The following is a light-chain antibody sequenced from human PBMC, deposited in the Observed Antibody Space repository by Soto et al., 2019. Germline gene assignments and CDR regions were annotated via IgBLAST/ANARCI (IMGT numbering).Light chain of an antibody. CDR3: HQSYKTPHT. V-gene: IGKV1-39*01. CDR2: AAS. Sequence: DIQMTQSPSSLSASVGDRVTITCRASQGVSAYLLWYQQRQGTAPKLLIYAASNLLSGVTSRFRGSASGTNCTLTSSSLQPADFATYYCHQSYKTPHTFGQGKKLETK. CDR1: QGVSAY. J-gene: IGKJ2*01.